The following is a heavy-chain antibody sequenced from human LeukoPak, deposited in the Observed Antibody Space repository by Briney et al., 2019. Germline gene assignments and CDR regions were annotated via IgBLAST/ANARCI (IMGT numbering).Heavy chain of an antibody. CDR2: IKPDGSEK. D-gene: IGHD6-13*01. CDR1: GFTFSSYW. Sequence: PGGSLRLSCAASGFTFSSYWMTWVRRAPGKGLEGVASIKPDGSEKYYVDSVKGRFTISRDNAKNSLYLKMNSLSAEDTAVYYCARPIAAAGSWGQGTLVTVSS. J-gene: IGHJ5*02. V-gene: IGHV3-7*03. CDR3: ARPIAAAGS.